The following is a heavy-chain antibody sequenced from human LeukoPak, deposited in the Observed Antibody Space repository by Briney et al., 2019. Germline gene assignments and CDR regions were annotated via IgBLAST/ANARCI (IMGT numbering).Heavy chain of an antibody. J-gene: IGHJ5*02. CDR1: GGSISSGSYY. V-gene: IGHV4-61*02. D-gene: IGHD6-13*01. CDR2: IYTSGST. Sequence: SETLSLTCTVSGGSISSGSYYWSWIRQPAGKELEWIGRIYTSGSTNYNPSLKSRVTISVDTSKNQFSLKLSSVTAADTAVYYCARGSSSRFDPWGQGTLVTVSS. CDR3: ARGSSSRFDP.